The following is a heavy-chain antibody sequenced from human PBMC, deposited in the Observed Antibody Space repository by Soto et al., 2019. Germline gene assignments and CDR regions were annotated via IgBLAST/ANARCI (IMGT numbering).Heavy chain of an antibody. CDR3: AKDNRGYAHYYCMDV. D-gene: IGHD1-1*01. V-gene: IGHV3-23*01. CDR2: ISGSCGST. CDR1: GFTFSSYA. Sequence: EVQLLESGGGLVQHGGSLRLSCAASGFTFSSYAMSWVRQAPGQGLEWVSAISGSCGSTYYADSVKGRFTISRDNSKNTLYLQMNSLRAEDTAVYYCAKDNRGYAHYYCMDVWGQGTTVTVSS. J-gene: IGHJ6*02.